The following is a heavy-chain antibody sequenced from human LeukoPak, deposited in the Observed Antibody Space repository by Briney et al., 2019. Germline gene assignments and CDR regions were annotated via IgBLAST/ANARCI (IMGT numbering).Heavy chain of an antibody. CDR1: GVTFSSYG. V-gene: IGHV3-30*02. CDR2: IHYDGTSE. J-gene: IGHJ5*02. D-gene: IGHD3-10*01. Sequence: GGSLRLSCAASGVTFSSYGMHWVRQAPGKGLEWVAFIHYDGTSEYYADSVKGRFTISRDNFKNTLSLQMNGLRVEDTALYYCVNSGFDPWGQGTLVTVSS. CDR3: VNSGFDP.